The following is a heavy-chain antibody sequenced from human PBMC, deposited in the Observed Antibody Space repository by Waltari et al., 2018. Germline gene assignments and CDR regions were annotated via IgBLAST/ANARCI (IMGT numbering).Heavy chain of an antibody. CDR2: IYSGGSST. J-gene: IGHJ6*03. V-gene: IGHV3-23*03. CDR1: GFTFSTYA. CDR3: AKEVGVGAGFYYYYYMDV. D-gene: IGHD1-26*01. Sequence: VQLLESGGGLVQPGGSLRLPWSASGFTFSTYALRWVRQAPGKGLEWVSVIYSGGSSTYYADSVKGRFTISRDNSKNTLYLQMNSLRAEDTAVYYCAKEVGVGAGFYYYYYMDVWGKGTTVTVSS.